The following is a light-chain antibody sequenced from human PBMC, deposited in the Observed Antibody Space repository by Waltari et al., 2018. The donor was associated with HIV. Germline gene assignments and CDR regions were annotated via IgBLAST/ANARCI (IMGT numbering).Light chain of an antibody. CDR3: QSYDTSLSAYV. Sequence: QSVLAQPPSVSGAPGQRVTISCTGSSSNIRSVYDVQWYQQLPGTAPKFLIYGNTNRPSGVPDRFSGSKSGSSASLAITGLQAEDEADYYCQSYDTSLSAYVFGTGTKVTVL. CDR2: GNT. J-gene: IGLJ1*01. V-gene: IGLV1-40*01. CDR1: SSNIRSVYD.